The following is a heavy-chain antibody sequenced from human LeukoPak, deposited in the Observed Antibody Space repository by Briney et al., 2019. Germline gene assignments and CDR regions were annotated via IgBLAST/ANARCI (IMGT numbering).Heavy chain of an antibody. CDR3: ARVPVDSNMVSHIDY. D-gene: IGHD5-18*01. CDR1: GFTFSNYW. J-gene: IGHJ4*02. CDR2: VKQDGSER. V-gene: IGHV3-7*01. Sequence: GGSLRLSCAASGFTFSNYWMAWVRQPPGKGLECVANVKQDGSERYYVESVKGRLTISRDNAKNSLYLQMNSLRAEDTAVYYCARVPVDSNMVSHIDYWGQGTLVTVSS.